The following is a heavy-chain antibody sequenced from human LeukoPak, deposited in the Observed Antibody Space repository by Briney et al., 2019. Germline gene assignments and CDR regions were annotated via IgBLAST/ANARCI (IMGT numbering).Heavy chain of an antibody. V-gene: IGHV4-30-4*01. CDR2: IYYSGST. CDR1: GGSISSGGYY. J-gene: IGHJ6*02. D-gene: IGHD4-17*01. CDR3: ARGYGDYDYGMDV. Sequence: SQTLSLTCTVSGGSISSGGYYWSWIRQPPGKGLEWIGYIYYSGSTYYNPSLKSRVTISVDTSKNQFSLKLSSVTAADTAVYYRARGYGDYDYGMDVWGQGTTVTVSS.